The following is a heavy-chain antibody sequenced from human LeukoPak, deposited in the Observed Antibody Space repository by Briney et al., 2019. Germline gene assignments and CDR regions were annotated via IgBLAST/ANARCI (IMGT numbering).Heavy chain of an antibody. J-gene: IGHJ4*02. CDR2: IFYSGST. Sequence: PSETLSLTCTVSGGSISSSSYYWGWIRQPPGKGLEWIGSIFYSGSTYYNPSLQGRVTISVDTSKNQFSLKLSSVTAADTAVYYCARSTVTTWVGDFDYWGQGTLVTVSS. CDR3: ARSTVTTWVGDFDY. D-gene: IGHD4-17*01. CDR1: GGSISSSSYY. V-gene: IGHV4-39*01.